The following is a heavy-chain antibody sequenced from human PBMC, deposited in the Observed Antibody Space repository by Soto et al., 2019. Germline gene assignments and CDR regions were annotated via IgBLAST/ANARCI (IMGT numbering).Heavy chain of an antibody. CDR3: ARDLPGLSSGYSPSFDY. CDR2: INWNGGST. V-gene: IGHV3-20*04. CDR1: GFTFDDYG. J-gene: IGHJ4*02. Sequence: EVQLVESGGGVVRPGGSLRLSCAASGFTFDDYGMSWVRQAPGKGLEWVSGINWNGGSTGYADSVKGRFTISRDNAKTSLYLQMNSLRAEDTALYYCARDLPGLSSGYSPSFDYWGQGTLVTVSS. D-gene: IGHD3-22*01.